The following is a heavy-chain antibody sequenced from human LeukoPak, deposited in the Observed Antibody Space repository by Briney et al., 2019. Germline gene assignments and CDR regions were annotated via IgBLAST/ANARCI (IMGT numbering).Heavy chain of an antibody. J-gene: IGHJ5*02. CDR3: ARDLTVTSTCWFDR. D-gene: IGHD4-11*01. CDR1: GFTFSSYT. CDR2: ITSSSTYI. Sequence: KTGGSLRLSCAVSGFTFSSYTMNWVRQAPGKGLEWVSSITSSSTYIYYADSVKGRFTISRDKAKNSLYLQMNSLRAEDTAMYYCARDLTVTSTCWFDRWGQGTLVTVSS. V-gene: IGHV3-21*01.